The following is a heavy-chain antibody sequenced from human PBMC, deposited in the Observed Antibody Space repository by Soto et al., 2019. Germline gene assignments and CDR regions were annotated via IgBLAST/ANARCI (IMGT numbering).Heavy chain of an antibody. Sequence: SETLSLTCAVYGGSFSGYYWSWIRQPPGKGLEWIGEINHSGSTNYNPSLKSRVTISVDTSKNQFSLKLSSVTAADTAVYYCARGSIRYSFNRFDPWGQGTLVTVSS. D-gene: IGHD3-9*01. J-gene: IGHJ5*02. CDR1: GGSFSGYY. V-gene: IGHV4-34*01. CDR2: INHSGST. CDR3: ARGSIRYSFNRFDP.